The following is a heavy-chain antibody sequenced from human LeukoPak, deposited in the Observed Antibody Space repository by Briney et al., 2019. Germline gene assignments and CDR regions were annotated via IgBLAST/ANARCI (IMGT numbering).Heavy chain of an antibody. CDR1: GGTFSSYA. Sequence: SVKVSCKASGGTFSSYAISWVRQAPGQGLEWMGRIIPILGIANYAQKFQGGVTIIADKSTSTAYMELSSLRSEDTAVYYCAGAAVAGPFDYWGQGTLVTVSS. V-gene: IGHV1-69*04. CDR3: AGAAVAGPFDY. J-gene: IGHJ4*02. CDR2: IIPILGIA. D-gene: IGHD6-19*01.